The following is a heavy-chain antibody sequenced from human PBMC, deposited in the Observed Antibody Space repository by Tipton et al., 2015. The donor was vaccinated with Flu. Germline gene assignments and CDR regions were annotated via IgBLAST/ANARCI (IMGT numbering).Heavy chain of an antibody. Sequence: SLRLSCEASGFTFSDFGMHWVRQAPGKGLEWVAVIWHDGTYKYYADSLKGRFTISRDNTKNTLYLQMNSLTAEDTAVYYCAKGGTVREYYYRGMDVWGQGTTVTVYS. CDR1: GFTFSDFG. D-gene: IGHD3-10*01. CDR3: AKGGTVREYYYRGMDV. J-gene: IGHJ6*02. CDR2: IWHDGTYK. V-gene: IGHV3-33*06.